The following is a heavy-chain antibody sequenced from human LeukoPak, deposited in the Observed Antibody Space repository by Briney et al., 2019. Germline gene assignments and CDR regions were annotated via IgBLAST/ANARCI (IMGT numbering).Heavy chain of an antibody. Sequence: QTLSLTCDISGDSVSSNSAAWNWIRQSPSRGLEWLGRTFYRSSWSYDYAASVKSRIAINPDTSKNQFSLQLNSVTPEDTAIYFCARMSAKWLPSGNHYYGLDIWGQGTTVTVSS. V-gene: IGHV6-1*01. J-gene: IGHJ6*02. CDR1: GDSVSSNSAA. D-gene: IGHD3-10*01. CDR2: TFYRSSWSY. CDR3: ARMSAKWLPSGNHYYGLDI.